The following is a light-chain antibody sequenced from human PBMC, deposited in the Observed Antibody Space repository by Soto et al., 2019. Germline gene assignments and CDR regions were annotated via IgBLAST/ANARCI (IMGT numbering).Light chain of an antibody. CDR1: QSVLYNVNNENY. CDR3: QQYHSLPYT. CDR2: WAS. V-gene: IGKV4-1*01. J-gene: IGKJ2*01. Sequence: DIVMTQSPDSLAVSLGERATINCKSSQSVLYNVNNENYLAWFQQRAGQPPKLLVYWASNRASGVPDRFSGSGSGTDFTLTISSLQAEDVAVYYCQQYHSLPYTFGQGTKLEIK.